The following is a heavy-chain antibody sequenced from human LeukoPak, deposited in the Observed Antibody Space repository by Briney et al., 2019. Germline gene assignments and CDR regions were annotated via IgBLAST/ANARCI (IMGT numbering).Heavy chain of an antibody. CDR3: ARQGRFLEEDYYYYYMDV. Sequence: AASVKVSCKASGYTFTSYAMNWVRQAPGQGLEWMGWINTNTGNPTYAQGFTGRFVFSLDTSVSTAYLQISSLKAEDTAVYYCARQGRFLEEDYYYYYMDVWGKGTTVTVSS. D-gene: IGHD3-3*01. V-gene: IGHV7-4-1*02. J-gene: IGHJ6*03. CDR2: INTNTGNP. CDR1: GYTFTSYA.